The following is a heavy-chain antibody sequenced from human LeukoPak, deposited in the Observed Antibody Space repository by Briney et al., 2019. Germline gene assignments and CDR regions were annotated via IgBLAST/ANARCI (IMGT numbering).Heavy chain of an antibody. Sequence: KPSETLSLTCTVSGYSISSGYYWSWIRQPPGKGLEWIGEINHSGSTNYNPSLKSRVTISVDTSKNQFSLKLSSVTAADTAVYYCARRPWNYYGSGSYYTRYYYYMDVWGKGTTVTISS. V-gene: IGHV4-38-2*02. J-gene: IGHJ6*03. CDR3: ARRPWNYYGSGSYYTRYYYYMDV. CDR2: INHSGST. CDR1: GYSISSGYY. D-gene: IGHD3-10*01.